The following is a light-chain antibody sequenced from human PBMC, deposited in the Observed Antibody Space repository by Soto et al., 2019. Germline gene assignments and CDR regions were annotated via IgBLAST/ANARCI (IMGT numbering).Light chain of an antibody. CDR3: QSYDSSLSGNVV. CDR1: SSNIGAGYD. J-gene: IGLJ2*01. CDR2: GNS. Sequence: QSVLTQPPSVSGAPGQRVTISCTGSSSNIGAGYDVHWYQQLPGTAPKLLIYGNSNRLSGVPDRFSGSKSGTSASLAITGLQAEDEADYYCQSYDSSLSGNVVFGGGTKLTVL. V-gene: IGLV1-40*01.